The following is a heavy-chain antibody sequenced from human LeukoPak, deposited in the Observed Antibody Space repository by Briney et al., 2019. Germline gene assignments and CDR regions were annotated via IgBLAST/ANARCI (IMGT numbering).Heavy chain of an antibody. J-gene: IGHJ4*02. CDR2: ISGGGGST. V-gene: IGHV3-23*01. Sequence: ETLSLTCTVSGGSISSYYWSWVRQAPGKGLEWVSAISGGGGSTYYADSVKGRFTISRDNSKNTLYLQMNSLRAEDTAVYYCAKDRGRYCSSTSCYTEEYYFDYWGQGTLVTVSS. CDR3: AKDRGRYCSSTSCYTEEYYFDY. CDR1: GGSISSYY. D-gene: IGHD2-2*02.